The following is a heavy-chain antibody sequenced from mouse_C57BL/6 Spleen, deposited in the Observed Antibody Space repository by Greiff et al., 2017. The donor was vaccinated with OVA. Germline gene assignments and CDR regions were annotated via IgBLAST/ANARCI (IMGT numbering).Heavy chain of an antibody. J-gene: IGHJ2*01. D-gene: IGHD2-4*01. Sequence: EVQLVESGEGLVKPGGSLKLSCAASGFTFSSYAMSWVRQTPEKRLEWVAYISSGGDYIYYADTVKGRFTISRDNARNTLYLQMSSLKSEDTAMYYCTRENYDYDGYYFDYWGQGTTLTVSS. CDR3: TRENYDYDGYYFDY. CDR2: ISSGGDYI. V-gene: IGHV5-9-1*02. CDR1: GFTFSSYA.